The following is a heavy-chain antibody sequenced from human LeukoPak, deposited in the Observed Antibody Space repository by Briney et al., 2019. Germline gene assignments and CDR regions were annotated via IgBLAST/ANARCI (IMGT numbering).Heavy chain of an antibody. CDR3: ATVAEDYY. CDR1: GFTYTTYW. Sequence: GGPLRLSCEASGFTYTTYWMSWVRQAPGKGLEWVSAISGSGGSTYYADSVKGRFTISRDNSKNTLYLQMNSLRAEDTAVYYCATVAEDYYWGQGTLVTVSS. CDR2: ISGSGGST. D-gene: IGHD6-19*01. V-gene: IGHV3-23*01. J-gene: IGHJ4*02.